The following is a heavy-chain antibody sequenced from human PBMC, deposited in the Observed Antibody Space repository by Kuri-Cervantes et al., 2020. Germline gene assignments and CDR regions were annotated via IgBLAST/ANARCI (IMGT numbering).Heavy chain of an antibody. J-gene: IGHJ4*02. D-gene: IGHD3-9*01. CDR1: GYTFTYRY. V-gene: IGHV1-45*02. Sequence: SVKVSCKASGYTFTYRYLHWVRQAPGQALEWMGWITPFNGNTNYAQKFQDRVTITRDTSISTAYMELSSLRSEDTAVYYCARLEMYNDILGYFEYWGQGTLVTVSS. CDR2: ITPFNGNT. CDR3: ARLEMYNDILGYFEY.